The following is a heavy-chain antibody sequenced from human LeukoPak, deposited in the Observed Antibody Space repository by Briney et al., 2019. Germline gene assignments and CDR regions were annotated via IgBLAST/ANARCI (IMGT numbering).Heavy chain of an antibody. J-gene: IGHJ4*02. V-gene: IGHV3-23*01. CDR2: ISGSTGTT. D-gene: IGHD3-10*01. Sequence: GGSLRLSCAASGYTFHGYAMSWVRQAPGKGLEWVSAISGSTGTTYYADPVKGRFTISRDNSKNTLYLQMKSLRAEDTAVYHCARIKGYFDSGNYYGFFDYWGQGTLVTVSS. CDR3: ARIKGYFDSGNYYGFFDY. CDR1: GYTFHGYA.